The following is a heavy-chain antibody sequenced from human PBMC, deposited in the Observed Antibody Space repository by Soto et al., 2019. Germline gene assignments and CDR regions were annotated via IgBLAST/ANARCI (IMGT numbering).Heavy chain of an antibody. CDR2: MNPNSGNT. CDR1: GYTFTGYD. CDR3: AGEKVGTTGIDF. D-gene: IGHD1-26*01. Sequence: QAQLVQSGAEVKKPGASVKVSCKASGYTFTGYDINWVRQATGQGLEWMGWMNPNSGNTGYAQNFQGRVTMTRDNSITPASMELTSLRDVDSAVYYCAGEKVGTTGIDFWGQGTLVTVSS. J-gene: IGHJ4*02. V-gene: IGHV1-8*01.